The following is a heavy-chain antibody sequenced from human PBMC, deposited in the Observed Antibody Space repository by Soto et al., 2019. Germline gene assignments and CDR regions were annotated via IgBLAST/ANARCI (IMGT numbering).Heavy chain of an antibody. CDR3: ERWGFISSSSGGFDY. Sequence: ASVKVSCKASGYTFTSYGISWVRQAPGQGLEWMGWISAYNGNTNYAQKLQGRVTMTTDTSTSTAYMEPRSLRSDDTAVYYCERWGFISSSSGGFDYWGQGTLVTVSS. D-gene: IGHD6-6*01. CDR1: GYTFTSYG. V-gene: IGHV1-18*01. CDR2: ISAYNGNT. J-gene: IGHJ4*02.